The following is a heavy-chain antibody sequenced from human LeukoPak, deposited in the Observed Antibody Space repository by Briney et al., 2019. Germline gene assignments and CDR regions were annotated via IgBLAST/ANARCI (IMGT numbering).Heavy chain of an antibody. D-gene: IGHD3-10*01. V-gene: IGHV3-30*18. J-gene: IGHJ4*02. CDR1: GFTFSSYG. CDR3: AKQEYYGSVSYFDY. Sequence: GGSLRLSCAASGFTFSSYGLHWARQAPGKGLEWVAVISYDGSNKYYADSVKGRFTISRDNSKNTLYLQMNSLRAEDTAVYYCAKQEYYGSVSYFDYWGQGTLVTVSS. CDR2: ISYDGSNK.